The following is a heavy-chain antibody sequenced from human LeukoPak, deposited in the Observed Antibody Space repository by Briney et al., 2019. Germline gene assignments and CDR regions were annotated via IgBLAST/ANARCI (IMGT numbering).Heavy chain of an antibody. CDR3: ATGIAVAGTVNFDY. CDR2: IYYSGST. CDR1: GGSISSYY. J-gene: IGHJ4*02. V-gene: IGHV4-59*01. D-gene: IGHD6-19*01. Sequence: SETLSLTCTVSGGSISSYYWSWIRQPPGKGLEWIGYIYYSGSTNYNPSLKSRVTISVDTSKNQFSLKLSSVTAADTAVYYCATGIAVAGTVNFDYWGQGTLVTVSS.